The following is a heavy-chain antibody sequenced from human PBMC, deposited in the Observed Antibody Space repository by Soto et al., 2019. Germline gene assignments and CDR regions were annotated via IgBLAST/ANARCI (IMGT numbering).Heavy chain of an antibody. J-gene: IGHJ4*02. CDR1: GASITTYY. CDR3: ARPTSWCGDIL. D-gene: IGHD3-10*01. V-gene: IGHV4-59*08. CDR2: IHDSGTT. Sequence: QVRLQESGPGLLKPSETLSLTCSVSGASITTYYWSWFRQSPGKGLAWIGYIHDSGTTKYNASLERRVTISVDTSKTHFFLRLTAVTAADTAVYYCARPTSWCGDILWGQGTLVTVTS.